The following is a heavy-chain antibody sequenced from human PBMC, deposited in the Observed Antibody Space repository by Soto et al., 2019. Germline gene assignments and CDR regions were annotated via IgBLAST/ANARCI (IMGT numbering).Heavy chain of an antibody. Sequence: ASVKVSCKASEYTFTNSYLYCVRQAPGQRPEWMGWINNGGGTIYAQKFQGRLTMTRDTSIATAYMELSRLSSDDTGFYYCATSSDWSPFLDYWGQGTLVTVSS. J-gene: IGHJ4*02. V-gene: IGHV1-2*02. CDR2: INNGGGT. CDR3: ATSSDWSPFLDY. CDR1: EYTFTNSY. D-gene: IGHD6-19*01.